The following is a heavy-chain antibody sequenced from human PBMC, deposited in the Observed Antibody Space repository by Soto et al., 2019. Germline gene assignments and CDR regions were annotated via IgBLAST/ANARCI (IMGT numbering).Heavy chain of an antibody. CDR1: GFTFSSYG. D-gene: IGHD6-13*01. J-gene: IGHJ4*02. CDR3: AKEAAAGRGGYCDY. Sequence: QVQLVESGGGVVQPGRSLRLSCAASGFTFSSYGMHWVRQAPGKGLEWVAVISYDGSNKYYADSVKGRFTISRDNSKNTLYLQMHSLRAEDTAVYYCAKEAAAGRGGYCDYWGQGTLVTVSS. V-gene: IGHV3-30*18. CDR2: ISYDGSNK.